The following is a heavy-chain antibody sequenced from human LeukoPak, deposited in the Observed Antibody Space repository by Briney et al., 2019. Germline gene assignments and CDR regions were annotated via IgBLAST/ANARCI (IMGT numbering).Heavy chain of an antibody. J-gene: IGHJ4*02. CDR2: IKEDGTEK. CDR1: GFTFSSYA. CDR3: VRESRPGGAMGLYHNLDY. D-gene: IGHD1-1*01. V-gene: IGHV3-7*01. Sequence: QTGGSLRLSCAASGFTFSSYAMSWVRQTPGKGLEWVANIKEDGTEKNLVDPVKGRFTISRDNTKNLLFLEMNNLRGDDTAIYYCVRESRPGGAMGLYHNLDYWGQGTLVAVSS.